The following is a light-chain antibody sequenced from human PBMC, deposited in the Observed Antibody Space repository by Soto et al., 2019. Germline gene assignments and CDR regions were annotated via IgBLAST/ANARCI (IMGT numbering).Light chain of an antibody. J-gene: IGLJ1*01. V-gene: IGLV2-14*03. CDR2: DVS. CDR3: NSYSSNDTPYV. CDR1: SSDVGGYNY. Sequence: QSVLTQPASVSGSPGQSITLSCTGTSSDVGGYNYVSWYQQHQGKAPKLMISDVSDRPSGVSNRFSGSKSGNTASLTISGLQAEDETDYHCNSYSSNDTPYVFGTETKVPGL.